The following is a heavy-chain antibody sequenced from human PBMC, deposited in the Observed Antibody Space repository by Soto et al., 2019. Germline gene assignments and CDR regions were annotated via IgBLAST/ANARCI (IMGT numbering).Heavy chain of an antibody. CDR1: GGSLSGYY. D-gene: IGHD3-3*01. CDR3: ARGQRFFDWFDP. CDR2: IYSSGTT. V-gene: IGHV4-4*07. J-gene: IGHJ5*02. Sequence: VQLQESGPGLVRASETLSLTCTVSGGSLSGYYWTWIRQPAGKGLEWIGRIYSSGTTKYNPALKSRVTMSLDTSKNQFSLSLSSVTATDTAVYYCARGQRFFDWFDPWGPGTLVTVSS.